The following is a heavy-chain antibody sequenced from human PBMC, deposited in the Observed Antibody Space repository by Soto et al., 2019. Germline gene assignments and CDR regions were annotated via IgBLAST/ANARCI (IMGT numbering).Heavy chain of an antibody. V-gene: IGHV4-31*03. J-gene: IGHJ6*03. D-gene: IGHD4-17*01. CDR3: AGALYGDVGNSYFYLDV. Sequence: QVQLQESGPGLVKPSQTLSLTCSVSGTSIRSGGYYWSWIRQHAAKGLEWIGYLSYGGPTYYNPALHRRLTIPVDTSEHHFSLRLTSVTVADTAVYYCAGALYGDVGNSYFYLDVWGKGTTATVSS. CDR2: LSYGGPT. CDR1: GTSIRSGGYY.